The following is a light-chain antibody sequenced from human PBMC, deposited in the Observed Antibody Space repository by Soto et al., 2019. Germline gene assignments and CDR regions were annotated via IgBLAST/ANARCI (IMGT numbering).Light chain of an antibody. V-gene: IGKV1-5*01. CDR1: ASISSW. CDR2: DVS. CDR3: QQYDNYDIT. J-gene: IGKJ5*01. Sequence: DIQMTQSPSTLSSSVEDRVILTCRASASISSWLAWYQQQPGKAPKLLIYDVSNLETGVPSRFSGSGSETHFTLTINSLQPEDIATYYCQQYDNYDITFGQGTRLEIK.